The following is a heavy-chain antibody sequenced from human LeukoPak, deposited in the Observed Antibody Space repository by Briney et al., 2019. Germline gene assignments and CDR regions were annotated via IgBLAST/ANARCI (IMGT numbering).Heavy chain of an antibody. J-gene: IGHJ5*02. D-gene: IGHD4-17*01. CDR2: ISSSSSYI. CDR1: GFTFSSYG. V-gene: IGHV3-21*01. CDR3: ARVYYGDYADWFDP. Sequence: GGSLRLSCAASGFTFSSYGMHWVRQAPGKGLEWVSSISSSSSYIYYADSVKGRFTISRDNAKNSLYLQMNSLRAEDTAVYYCARVYYGDYADWFDPWGQGTLVTVSS.